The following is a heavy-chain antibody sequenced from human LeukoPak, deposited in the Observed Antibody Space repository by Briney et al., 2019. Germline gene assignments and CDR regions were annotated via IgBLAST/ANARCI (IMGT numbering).Heavy chain of an antibody. V-gene: IGHV4-59*01. J-gene: IGHJ6*03. CDR2: IYYSGST. CDR3: ARGLGATRGYYYYYYMDV. D-gene: IGHD1-26*01. CDR1: GGSISSYY. Sequence: SETLSLTCTVSGGSISSYYWSWIRQPPGKGLEWIGYIYYSGSTNYNPSLKSRVTIPVDTSKNQFSLKLSSVTAADTAVYYCARGLGATRGYYYYYYMDVWGKGTTVTVSS.